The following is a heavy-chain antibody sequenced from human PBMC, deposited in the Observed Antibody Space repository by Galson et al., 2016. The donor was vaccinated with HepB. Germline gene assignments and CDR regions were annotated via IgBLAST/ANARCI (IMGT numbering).Heavy chain of an antibody. CDR1: GFIFRSYA. CDR2: ISNDGSNK. CDR3: VRGSYSGDWYRTSAYDFGMDV. J-gene: IGHJ6*04. Sequence: SLRLSCADSGFIFRSYAMNWVRQAPGKGLEWLAVISNDGSNKYFADSVKGRFTISRDNSKNTLYLQMNSLGAGDTAVYYCVRGSYSGDWYRTSAYDFGMDVWGKGTPVTVSS. V-gene: IGHV3-30-3*01. D-gene: IGHD6-19*01.